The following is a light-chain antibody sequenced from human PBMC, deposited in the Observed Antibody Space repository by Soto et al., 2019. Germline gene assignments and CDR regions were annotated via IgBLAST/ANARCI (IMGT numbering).Light chain of an antibody. J-gene: IGLJ2*01. CDR3: QTWATGIRV. V-gene: IGLV4-69*01. CDR2: VNSDGSH. CDR1: SAHSLYD. Sequence: QPVLTQSPSASASLGASVKLTCTLSSAHSLYDIAWHQQQPEKGPRYLMRVNSDGSHNKGDGVPDRFSGSSSGAERYLTISSLQSEDEADYYCQTWATGIRVFGGGTKVTVL.